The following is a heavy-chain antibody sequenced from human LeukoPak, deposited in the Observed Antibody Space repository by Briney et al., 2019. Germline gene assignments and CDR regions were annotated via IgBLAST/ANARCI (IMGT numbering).Heavy chain of an antibody. CDR2: ISAYNGNT. J-gene: IGHJ3*02. V-gene: IGHV1-18*01. D-gene: IGHD1-14*01. CDR3: ATTEVRDAFDI. CDR1: GYTFTNYA. Sequence: ASVKVSCKASGYTFTNYAMHWVRQAPGQRLEWMGWISAYNGNTNYAQKLQGRVTMTTDTSTSTAYMELRSLRSDDTAVYYCATTEVRDAFDIWGQGTMVTVSS.